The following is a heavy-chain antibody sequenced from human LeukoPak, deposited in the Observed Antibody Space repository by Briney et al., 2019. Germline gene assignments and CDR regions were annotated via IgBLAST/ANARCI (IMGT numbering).Heavy chain of an antibody. CDR1: GFTFSNAW. CDR2: IKSKTDGGTT. D-gene: IGHD6-19*01. V-gene: IGHV3-15*01. J-gene: IGHJ4*02. CDR3: ARPSDSSGWYLGYFDYFDY. Sequence: GGSLRLSCAASGFTFSNAWMSWVRQAPGKGLEWVGRIKSKTDGGTTDYAAPVKGRFTISRDDSKNTLYLQMNSLRAEDTAVYYCARPSDSSGWYLGYFDYFDYWGQGTLVTVSS.